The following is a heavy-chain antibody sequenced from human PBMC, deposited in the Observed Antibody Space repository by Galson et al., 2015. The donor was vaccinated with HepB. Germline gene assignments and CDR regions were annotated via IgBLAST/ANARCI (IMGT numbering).Heavy chain of an antibody. D-gene: IGHD3-22*01. CDR1: GFTFTTYA. Sequence: SLRLSCAASGFTFTTYAMSWVRQAPGKGLEWVSGISGSATSTYYADSVKGRFIIPGDNSKNTLYLQMNSLRAEDTAVYYCAKPSPYYYDSSGYHYYYGVDVWGQGTTVTVSS. CDR3: AKPSPYYYDSSGYHYYYGVDV. V-gene: IGHV3-23*01. CDR2: ISGSATST. J-gene: IGHJ6*02.